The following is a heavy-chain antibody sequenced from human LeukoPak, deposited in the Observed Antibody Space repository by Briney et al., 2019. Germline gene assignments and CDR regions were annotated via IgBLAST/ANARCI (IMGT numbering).Heavy chain of an antibody. CDR3: ARGRSWSPQPFFFDY. CDR1: GGSISSYY. D-gene: IGHD6-13*01. V-gene: IGHV4-59*01. Sequence: PSETLSLTCTVSGGSISSYYWSWIRQPPGKGLEWIGYIYYSGSTNYNASLKSRVTISVDTSKNQFSLKVSSVTAADTAVYYCARGRSWSPQPFFFDYCGQGTLVTVSS. J-gene: IGHJ4*02. CDR2: IYYSGST.